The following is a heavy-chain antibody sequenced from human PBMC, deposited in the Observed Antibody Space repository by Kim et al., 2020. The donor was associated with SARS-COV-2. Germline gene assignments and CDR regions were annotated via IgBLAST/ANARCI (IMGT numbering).Heavy chain of an antibody. CDR3: VRGPSSLYGGNPDYWFDP. J-gene: IGHJ5*02. CDR2: IIPIFGTA. V-gene: IGHV1-69*13. D-gene: IGHD4-17*01. CDR1: GGTFSSYA. Sequence: SVKVSCKASGGTFSSYAISWVRQAPGQGLEWMGGIIPIFGTANYAQKFQGRVTITADESTSTAYMELSSLRSEDTAVYYCVRGPSSLYGGNPDYWFDPWGQGTLVTVSS.